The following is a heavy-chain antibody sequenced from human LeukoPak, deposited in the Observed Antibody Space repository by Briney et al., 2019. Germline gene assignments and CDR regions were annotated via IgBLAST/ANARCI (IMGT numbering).Heavy chain of an antibody. J-gene: IGHJ4*02. CDR3: ARDGGDGYNYPRFDY. Sequence: TGGSLKLSCAASGFTFSSYGMHWVRQAPGKGLEWVAVIWYDGSNKYYADSVKGRFTISRDNSKNTLYLQMNSLRAEDTAVYYCARDGGDGYNYPRFDYWGQGTLVTVSS. D-gene: IGHD5-24*01. CDR1: GFTFSSYG. V-gene: IGHV3-33*01. CDR2: IWYDGSNK.